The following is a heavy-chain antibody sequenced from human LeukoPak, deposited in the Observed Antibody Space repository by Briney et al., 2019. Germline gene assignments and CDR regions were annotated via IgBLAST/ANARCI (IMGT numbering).Heavy chain of an antibody. V-gene: IGHV1-2*02. J-gene: IGHJ5*02. CDR1: GYTFTGYY. Sequence: GASVKVSCKASGYTFTGYYMHWVRQAPGQGLEWMGWINPNSGGTNYAQKFQGRVTMTRDTSISTAYMELSRLRSDDTAVYYCARPLRYCSSTSCYSGITGFDPWGQGTLVTVSS. CDR3: ARPLRYCSSTSCYSGITGFDP. D-gene: IGHD2-2*01. CDR2: INPNSGGT.